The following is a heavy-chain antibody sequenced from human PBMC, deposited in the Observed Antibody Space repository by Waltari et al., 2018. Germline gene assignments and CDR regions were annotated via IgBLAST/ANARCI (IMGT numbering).Heavy chain of an antibody. J-gene: IGHJ4*02. V-gene: IGHV3-21*01. CDR3: ARDDGIAAAGFDY. CDR2: ISSSSSYI. Sequence: EVQLVESGGGLVKPGGSLRLSCAASGFTFSSYSMNWVRQAPGKGMEWGSSISSSSSYIYYADSVKVRFTISRDNAKNSLYLQMNSLRAEDTAVYYCARDDGIAAAGFDYWGQGTLVTVSS. D-gene: IGHD6-13*01. CDR1: GFTFSSYS.